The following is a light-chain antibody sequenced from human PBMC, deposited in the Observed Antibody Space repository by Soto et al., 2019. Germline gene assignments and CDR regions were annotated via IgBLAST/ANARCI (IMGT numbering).Light chain of an antibody. V-gene: IGKV3-15*01. CDR1: QSVSSN. Sequence: EIVMTQSPATLSVSPGERATLSCRASQSVSSNLAWYQQKPGQAPRLLIYGASTRATGIPARFSGSGSGTEITPTISSLQSEDFAVYYCQQYNNWPRTFGQGTKVEIK. CDR3: QQYNNWPRT. CDR2: GAS. J-gene: IGKJ1*01.